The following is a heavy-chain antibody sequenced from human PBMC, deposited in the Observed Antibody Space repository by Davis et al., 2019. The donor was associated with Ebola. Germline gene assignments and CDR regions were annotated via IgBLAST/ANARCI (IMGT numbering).Heavy chain of an antibody. J-gene: IGHJ6*02. V-gene: IGHV3-74*01. CDR1: GFTFSTYW. D-gene: IGHD3-9*01. CDR2: IQTDGSST. CDR3: ARDQSNYDILTYGMDV. Sequence: HTGGSLRLSCAASGFTFSTYWMNWVRQVPGKGLVWVSRIQTDGSSTSYADSVKGRFTISRDNAKNTLYLQMNSLRAEDTAVYYCARDQSNYDILTYGMDVWGQGTTVTVSS.